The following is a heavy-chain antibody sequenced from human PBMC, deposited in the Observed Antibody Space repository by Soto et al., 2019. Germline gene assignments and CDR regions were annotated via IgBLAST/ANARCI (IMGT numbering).Heavy chain of an antibody. Sequence: SETLSLTCTVSGASISSGDYFWSWIRQSPGKGLQWIGYIYDSGSSYYNPSLKSRVTMSVDTSKNQFSLKLSSVTAADTAVYYCAREKGYISGPKNFDYWGQGTLVTSPQ. J-gene: IGHJ4*02. CDR2: IYDSGSS. D-gene: IGHD5-12*01. CDR1: GASISSGDYF. V-gene: IGHV4-30-4*01. CDR3: AREKGYISGPKNFDY.